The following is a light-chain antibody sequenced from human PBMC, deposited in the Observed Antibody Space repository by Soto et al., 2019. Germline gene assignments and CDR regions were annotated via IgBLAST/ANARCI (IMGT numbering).Light chain of an antibody. V-gene: IGLV2-8*01. J-gene: IGLJ1*01. CDR1: SSDVGGYNF. CDR2: EVN. CDR3: NSYAGSNIYV. Sequence: QSALTQPPSASGSPGQSVTISCTGTSSDVGGYNFVSWYQHHPGKAPKLIIYEVNKRPSGAPNRFSGSKSGNTASLTVSGLQAEDEADYYCNSYAGSNIYVFGTGTKLTVL.